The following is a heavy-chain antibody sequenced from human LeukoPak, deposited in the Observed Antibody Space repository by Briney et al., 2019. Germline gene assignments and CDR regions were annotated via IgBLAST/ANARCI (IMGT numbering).Heavy chain of an antibody. CDR3: ARDWNLRAFDY. J-gene: IGHJ4*02. CDR1: GFTFSLYS. D-gene: IGHD1-1*01. CDR2: ISYSSSTI. V-gene: IGHV3-48*01. Sequence: GGSLRLSCAASGFTFSLYSMNWVRQAPGKGLEWLSYISYSSSTIYYADSVKGRFTISRDNAKNSLYLQMNSLRAEDTAVYYCARDWNLRAFDYWGQGTLVTVSS.